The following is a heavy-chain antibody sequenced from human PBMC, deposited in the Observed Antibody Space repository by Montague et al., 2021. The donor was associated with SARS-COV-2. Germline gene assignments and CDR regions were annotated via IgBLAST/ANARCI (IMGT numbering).Heavy chain of an antibody. D-gene: IGHD1-7*01. J-gene: IGHJ4*02. V-gene: IGHV3-48*03. Sequence: SLSLSASGFTFSSYEMNWVRQAPGKGLEWVSYISSSGSNIYYADSVKGRFTISRDNAKNSLYLQMNSLRAEDTAVYYCAREQPYNWNYDRPHFDYWGQGTLVTVSS. CDR3: AREQPYNWNYDRPHFDY. CDR2: ISSSGSNI. CDR1: GFTFSSYE.